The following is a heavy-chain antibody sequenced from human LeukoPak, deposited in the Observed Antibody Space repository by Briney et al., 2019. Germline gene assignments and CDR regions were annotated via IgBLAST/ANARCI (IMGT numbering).Heavy chain of an antibody. D-gene: IGHD3-3*01. CDR3: ARGPLRSGYYRPNWFDP. CDR1: GGSFSGYY. V-gene: IGHV4-34*01. CDR2: INHSGST. J-gene: IGHJ5*02. Sequence: PETLSLTCAVYGGSFSGYYWSWIRQPPGKGLEWIGEINHSGSTNYNPSLKSRVTISVDTSKNQFSLKLSSVTAADTAVYYCARGPLRSGYYRPNWFDPWGQGTLVTVSS.